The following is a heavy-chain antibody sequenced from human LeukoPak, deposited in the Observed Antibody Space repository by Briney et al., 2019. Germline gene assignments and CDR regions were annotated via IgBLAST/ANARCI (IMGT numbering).Heavy chain of an antibody. D-gene: IGHD5-24*01. CDR3: ASRRDGYNWLDY. CDR2: ISGSSTYT. V-gene: IGHV3-11*06. Sequence: GGSLRLSCASSGFTFSDYYMTWIRQAPGKGLEWVSYISGSSTYTKYVDSVKGRFTISRDNAKNSLYLQMNSLRAEDTAVYYCASRRDGYNWLDYWGQGTLVTVSS. CDR1: GFTFSDYY. J-gene: IGHJ4*02.